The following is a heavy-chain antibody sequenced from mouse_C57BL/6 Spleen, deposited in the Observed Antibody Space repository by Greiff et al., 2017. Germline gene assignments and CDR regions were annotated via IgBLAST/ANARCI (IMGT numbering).Heavy chain of an antibody. CDR1: GYTFTSYW. J-gene: IGHJ2*01. V-gene: IGHV1-64*01. CDR2: IHPNSGST. Sequence: QVQLKQPGAELVKPGASVKLSCKASGYTFTSYWMHWVKQRPGQGLEWIGMIHPNSGSTNYNEKFKSKATLTVDKSSSTAYMQLSSLTSEDSAVYYCARPDYGSSYLLDYWGQGTTLTVSS. CDR3: ARPDYGSSYLLDY. D-gene: IGHD1-1*01.